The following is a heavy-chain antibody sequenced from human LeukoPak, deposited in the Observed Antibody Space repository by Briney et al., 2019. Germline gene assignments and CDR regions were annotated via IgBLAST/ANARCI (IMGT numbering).Heavy chain of an antibody. CDR3: AKDLEGWWKYGMDV. CDR1: GFTFSGYA. Sequence: GGSLRLSCAASGFTFSGYAMSWVRQAPGKGLEWVSAISGSGGSTYYADSVKGRFTISRDNSKNTLYLQMNSLRAEDTAVYYCAKDLEGWWKYGMDVWGQGTTVTVPS. V-gene: IGHV3-23*01. D-gene: IGHD2-15*01. CDR2: ISGSGGST. J-gene: IGHJ6*02.